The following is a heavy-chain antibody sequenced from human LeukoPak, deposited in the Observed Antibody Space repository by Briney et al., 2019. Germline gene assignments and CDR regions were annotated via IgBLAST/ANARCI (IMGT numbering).Heavy chain of an antibody. D-gene: IGHD2-15*01. CDR2: INPSGGST. CDR1: GYTFTGYY. CDR3: ARDLECSGGSCYPTTRHYYGMDV. J-gene: IGHJ6*02. Sequence: ASVKVSCKASGYTFTGYYMHWVRQAPGQGLEWMGIINPSGGSTSYAQRFQGRVTMTRDTSTSTVYMELSSLRSEDTAVYYCARDLECSGGSCYPTTRHYYGMDVWGQGTTVTVSS. V-gene: IGHV1-46*01.